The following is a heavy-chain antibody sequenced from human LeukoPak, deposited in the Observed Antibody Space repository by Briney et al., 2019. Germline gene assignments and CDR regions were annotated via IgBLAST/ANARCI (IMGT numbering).Heavy chain of an antibody. Sequence: PGGSLRLSCAASGFTVSSNYMSWVRQAPGKGLEWVSVIYSGGSTYYADSVKGRFTISRDNAKNTLYLQMNSLGAEDTAVYYCARGPRGWYGLDYWGQGTLVTVSS. V-gene: IGHV3-53*01. CDR2: IYSGGST. CDR1: GFTVSSNY. J-gene: IGHJ4*02. D-gene: IGHD6-19*01. CDR3: ARGPRGWYGLDY.